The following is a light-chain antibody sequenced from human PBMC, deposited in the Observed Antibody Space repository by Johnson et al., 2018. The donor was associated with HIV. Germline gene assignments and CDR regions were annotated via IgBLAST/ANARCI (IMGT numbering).Light chain of an antibody. J-gene: IGLJ1*01. Sequence: QSVLTQPPSVSAAPGQKVTISCSGSSSNIGNNYVSWYQQLPGTAPKLLIYENNKRPSGIPDRFSGSKSGTSATLGITGLQTGDEADYYCGTWDSSLSAVFGTGTKVTGL. CDR1: SSNIGNNY. V-gene: IGLV1-51*02. CDR3: GTWDSSLSAV. CDR2: ENN.